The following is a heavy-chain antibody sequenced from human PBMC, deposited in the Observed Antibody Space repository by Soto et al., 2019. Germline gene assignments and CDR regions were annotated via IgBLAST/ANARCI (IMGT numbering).Heavy chain of an antibody. CDR2: MNPNSGNT. CDR3: ARAIGITIFGVVIHYYYYGMDV. V-gene: IGHV1-8*01. D-gene: IGHD3-3*01. CDR1: GYTFTSYD. J-gene: IGHJ6*02. Sequence: QVQLVQSGAEVKKPGASVKVSCKASGYTFTSYDINWVRQATGQGLEWMGWMNPNSGNTGYAQKFQGRVTMTRNTSISTAYMELSSLRSEDTAVYYCARAIGITIFGVVIHYYYYGMDVWGQGTTVTVSS.